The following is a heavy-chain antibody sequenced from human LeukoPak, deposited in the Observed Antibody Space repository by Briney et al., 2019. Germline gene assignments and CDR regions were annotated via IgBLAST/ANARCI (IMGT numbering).Heavy chain of an antibody. CDR2: ISNDGSNK. V-gene: IGHV3-30*18. CDR1: GFPFSSYG. D-gene: IGHD1-1*01. Sequence: LTGGSLRLSCAASGFPFSSYGMHSVRQAPGKGLECVAVISNDGSNKYYADSVKGRLTISRDNSENTVSLQMNSLTPEDTAVYYCAKNHILETTRDYFDSWGQGTLVTVSS. CDR3: AKNHILETTRDYFDS. J-gene: IGHJ4*02.